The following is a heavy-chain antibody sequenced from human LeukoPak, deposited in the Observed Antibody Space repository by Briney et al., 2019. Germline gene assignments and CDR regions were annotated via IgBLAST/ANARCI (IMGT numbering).Heavy chain of an antibody. Sequence: PSETLSLTCAVSDYSISSGYYWGWIRQPPGKGLEWIGSIYHSGNTYYNPSLKSRFTISIDTSKNQFFLKVNSVTAADTATYYCARQGNGYSRVDYWGQGTLVTVSS. J-gene: IGHJ4*02. D-gene: IGHD5-24*01. CDR2: IYHSGNT. V-gene: IGHV4-38-2*01. CDR1: DYSISSGYY. CDR3: ARQGNGYSRVDY.